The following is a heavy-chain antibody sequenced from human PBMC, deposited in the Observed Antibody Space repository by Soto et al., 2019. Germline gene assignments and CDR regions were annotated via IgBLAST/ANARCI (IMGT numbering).Heavy chain of an antibody. J-gene: IGHJ5*02. CDR2: IYTSGST. Sequence: KSSETLSLTCNVSGGSISSYYWSWIRQPAGKGLEWIGRIYTSGSTNYNPSLKSRVTMSVDTSKNQFSLKLSSVTAADTAVYYCARAIAAAGTLWFDPWGQGTLVTVSS. V-gene: IGHV4-4*07. CDR3: ARAIAAAGTLWFDP. CDR1: GGSISSYY. D-gene: IGHD6-13*01.